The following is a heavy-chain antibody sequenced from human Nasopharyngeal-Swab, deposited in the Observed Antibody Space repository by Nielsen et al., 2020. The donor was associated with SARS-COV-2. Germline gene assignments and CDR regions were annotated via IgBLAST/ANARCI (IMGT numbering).Heavy chain of an antibody. Sequence: GESLKISCAASGFTFSDYYMSWIRQAPGKGLEWGSYISSSCSTIYYADPVKGRFTIPRDNAKNSLYLQMNSLRAEDTAVYYCARDSGYDILTGYIYYYGMDVWGQGTTVTVSS. CDR2: ISSSCSTI. J-gene: IGHJ6*02. D-gene: IGHD3-9*01. CDR3: ARDSGYDILTGYIYYYGMDV. V-gene: IGHV3-11*01. CDR1: GFTFSDYY.